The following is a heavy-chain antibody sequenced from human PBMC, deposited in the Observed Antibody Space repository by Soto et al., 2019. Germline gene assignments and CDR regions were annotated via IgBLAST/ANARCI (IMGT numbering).Heavy chain of an antibody. CDR3: VRDVPPYNWKVLDV. D-gene: IGHD1-20*01. Sequence: KLSETLSLTCTVSGGSIRSGDYYWSWMRQPPGKGLEWIGYIYISGTTYYNPALKSRVSISLDTSKNQFSLNLRSVTAADMAVYYCVRDVPPYNWKVLDVWGQGTTVT. V-gene: IGHV4-30-4*01. J-gene: IGHJ6*02. CDR2: IYISGTT. CDR1: GGSIRSGDYY.